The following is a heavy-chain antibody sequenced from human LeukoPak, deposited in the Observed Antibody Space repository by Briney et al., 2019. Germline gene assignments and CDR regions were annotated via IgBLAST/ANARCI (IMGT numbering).Heavy chain of an antibody. D-gene: IGHD3-10*01. CDR1: GYTLTELS. CDR3: ATEGRMVRGVIGAIDI. J-gene: IGHJ3*02. V-gene: IGHV1-24*01. Sequence: ASVKVSCKVSGYTLTELSMHWVRQAPGKGLEWMGGFDPEDGETIYAQKLQGRVTMTEDTSTDTAYMELSSLRSEDTAVYYCATEGRMVRGVIGAIDIWGQGTMVTVSS. CDR2: FDPEDGET.